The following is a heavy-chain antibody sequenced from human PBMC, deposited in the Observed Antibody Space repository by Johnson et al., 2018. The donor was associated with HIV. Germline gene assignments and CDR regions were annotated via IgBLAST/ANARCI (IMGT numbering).Heavy chain of an antibody. D-gene: IGHD1-26*01. V-gene: IGHV3-66*01. J-gene: IGHJ3*02. CDR2: IYSGGSI. Sequence: VQLVESGGGLVQPGGSLRLSCAASGFTVSSNYMSWVRQAPGKGLEWVPVIYSGGSIYYADSVKGRFSISRDNSKNTLYLQMNSLRVEDTAVYYCAREGAWEVRPGAFDIGGQGTMVTVSS. CDR3: AREGAWEVRPGAFDI. CDR1: GFTVSSNY.